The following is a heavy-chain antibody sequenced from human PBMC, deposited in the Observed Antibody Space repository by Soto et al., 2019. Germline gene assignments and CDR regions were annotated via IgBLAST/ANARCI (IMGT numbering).Heavy chain of an antibody. V-gene: IGHV1-18*01. D-gene: IGHD3-10*01. CDR3: ASDRHYGSGGTNWFDP. Sequence: QVQLVQSGAEVKKPGASVKVSCKASGYTFTSYGISWVRQAPGQGLEWMGWISAYNGNTNYAQKLEGRVTMTTDTSSSKAYMELRSLGSDDTAVYYCASDRHYGSGGTNWFDPWGQGTLVTVSS. CDR2: ISAYNGNT. CDR1: GYTFTSYG. J-gene: IGHJ5*02.